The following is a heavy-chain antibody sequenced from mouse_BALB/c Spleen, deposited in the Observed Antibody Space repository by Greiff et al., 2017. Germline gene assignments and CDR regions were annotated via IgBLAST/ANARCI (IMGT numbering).Heavy chain of an antibody. J-gene: IGHJ3*01. V-gene: IGHV5-6*01. CDR3: ARQGNSAWFAY. Sequence: EVQLVESGGDLVKPGGSLKLSCAASGFTFSSYGMSWVRQTPDKRLEWVATISSGGSYTYYPDSVKGRFTISRDNAKNTLYLQMSSLTSEDTAMYYCARQGNSAWFAYWGQGTLVTVSA. CDR2: ISSGGSYT. CDR1: GFTFSSYG. D-gene: IGHD2-1*01.